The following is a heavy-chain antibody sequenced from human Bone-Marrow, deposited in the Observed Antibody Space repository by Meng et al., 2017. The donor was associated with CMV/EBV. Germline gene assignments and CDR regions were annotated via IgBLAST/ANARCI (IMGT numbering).Heavy chain of an antibody. CDR2: IRYDGSNK. CDR1: GFTFSSYG. D-gene: IGHD3-3*01. CDR3: AKDTTVESYYDFWSGYWGMGYGMDV. J-gene: IGHJ6*02. V-gene: IGHV3-30*02. Sequence: GESLKISCAASGFTFSSYGMHWVRQAPGKGLEWVAFIRYDGSNKYYADSVKGRFTISRDNSKNTLYQQMNSLRAEDTAVYYCAKDTTVESYYDFWSGYWGMGYGMDVWGQGTTVTVSS.